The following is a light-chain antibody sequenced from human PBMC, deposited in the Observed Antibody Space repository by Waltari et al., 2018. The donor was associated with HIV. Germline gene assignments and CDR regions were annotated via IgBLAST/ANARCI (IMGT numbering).Light chain of an antibody. Sequence: EKVMTQSPATLSVSPGERATLSCRASQSVSSNLAWYQQRPGQAPRLLIYGASTRATGIPARFSGSGSGTEFTLTIGSLQSEDVAVYYCQQYNNWPETFGQGTKVEI. J-gene: IGKJ1*01. CDR1: QSVSSN. V-gene: IGKV3-15*01. CDR3: QQYNNWPET. CDR2: GAS.